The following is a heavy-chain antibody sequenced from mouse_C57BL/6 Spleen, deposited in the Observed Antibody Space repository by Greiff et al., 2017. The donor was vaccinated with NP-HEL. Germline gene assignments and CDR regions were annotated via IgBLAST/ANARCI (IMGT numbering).Heavy chain of an antibody. CDR1: GYAFSSSW. Sequence: QVQLKQSGPELVKPGASVKISCKASGYAFSSSWMNWVKQRPGKGLEWIGRIYPGDGDTNYNGKFKGKATLTADKSSSTAYMQLSSLTSEDSAVYFWARGIFYYFDYWGQGTTLTVSS. J-gene: IGHJ2*01. CDR3: ARGIFYYFDY. V-gene: IGHV1-82*01. CDR2: IYPGDGDT.